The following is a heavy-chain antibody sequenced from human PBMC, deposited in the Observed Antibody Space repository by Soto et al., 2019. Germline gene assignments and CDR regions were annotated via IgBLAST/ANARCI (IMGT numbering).Heavy chain of an antibody. CDR1: GGTFSSYA. D-gene: IGHD6-19*01. Sequence: QVQLVQSGAEVKKPGSSVKLSCKASGGTFSSYAISWVRQAPGQGLEWMGGIIPIFGTANYAQKFQGRVTITADESTSTAYMELSSLRSEDTAVYYCARGPPEPGIAVAGTVEYFQHWGQGTLVTVSS. V-gene: IGHV1-69*01. CDR3: ARGPPEPGIAVAGTVEYFQH. J-gene: IGHJ1*01. CDR2: IIPIFGTA.